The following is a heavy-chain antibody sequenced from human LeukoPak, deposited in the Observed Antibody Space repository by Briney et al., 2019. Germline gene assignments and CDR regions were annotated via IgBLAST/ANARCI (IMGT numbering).Heavy chain of an antibody. V-gene: IGHV4-59*01. CDR3: AREGTVRWFDP. J-gene: IGHJ5*02. CDR2: IYYSGST. D-gene: IGHD1-14*01. CDR1: GGSISSYY. Sequence: PSETLSLTCTVSGGSISSYYWSWIRQPPGKGLEWIGYIYYSGSTNYNPSLKSRVTISVDTSKNQFSLKLSSVTAADTAVYYCAREGTVRWFDPWGQGTLVTVSS.